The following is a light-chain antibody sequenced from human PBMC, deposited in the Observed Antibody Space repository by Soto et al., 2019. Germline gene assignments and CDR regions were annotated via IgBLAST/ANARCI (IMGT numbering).Light chain of an antibody. CDR1: QGIGST. V-gene: IGKV3-15*01. CDR2: GAS. J-gene: IGKJ4*01. Sequence: DIVMTQSPATLSVSPGERATLSCRASQGIGSTLAWYQQKPGQTPRLLIYGASTRATGVPARFSGSGSGTEFTLTINSLQSEDSAVYYCQRYNNWPLTFGGGTKVEIK. CDR3: QRYNNWPLT.